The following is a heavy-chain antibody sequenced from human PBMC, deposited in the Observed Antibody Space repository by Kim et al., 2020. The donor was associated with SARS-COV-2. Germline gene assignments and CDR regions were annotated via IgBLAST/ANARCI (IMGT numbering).Heavy chain of an antibody. D-gene: IGHD5-12*01. CDR3: ARGPAKMATIGGYYYYGMDV. V-gene: IGHV3-30*07. J-gene: IGHJ6*02. Sequence: RFTISRDNSKNTLYLQMNSLRAEDTAVYYCARGPAKMATIGGYYYYGMDVWGQGTTVTVSS.